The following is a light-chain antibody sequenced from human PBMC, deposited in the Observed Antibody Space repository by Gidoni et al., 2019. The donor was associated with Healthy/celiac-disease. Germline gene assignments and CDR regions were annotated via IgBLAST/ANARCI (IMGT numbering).Light chain of an antibody. CDR3: AAWDDSLNGVV. CDR2: SNN. CDR1: SSNIGSNT. J-gene: IGLJ2*01. V-gene: IGLV1-44*01. Sequence: QSVLTQPPSASGTPGQMVTISCSGSSSNIGSNTVNWYLQLPGTAPKLLIYSNNQRPSGVPDRFSGSKSGTSASLAISGLQSEDEADYYCAAWDDSLNGVVFGGGTKLTVL.